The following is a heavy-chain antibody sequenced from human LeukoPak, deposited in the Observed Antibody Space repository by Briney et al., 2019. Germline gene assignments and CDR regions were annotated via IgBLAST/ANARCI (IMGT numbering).Heavy chain of an antibody. V-gene: IGHV3-33*01. CDR2: IWYDGSNK. J-gene: IGHJ6*04. D-gene: IGHD5-12*01. CDR3: ARNLWWLLDGMDV. CDR1: GFTFSSYG. Sequence: PGRSLRLSCAASGFTFSSYGMHWVRQAPGKGLEWVAVIWYDGSNKYYADSVKGRFTISRDNSKNTLYLQMNSLRAEDTAVYYCARNLWWLLDGMDVWGKGTTVTVSS.